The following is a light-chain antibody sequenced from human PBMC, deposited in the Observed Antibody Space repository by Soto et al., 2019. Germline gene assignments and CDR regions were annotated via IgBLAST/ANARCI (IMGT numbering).Light chain of an antibody. CDR3: QQRSNWQVT. CDR2: GAS. J-gene: IGKJ5*01. V-gene: IGKV3D-20*02. CDR1: QSVSSSY. Sequence: EIVFTQSPGNLSLSPVERATLSCRASQSVSSSYLAWYQQKPGQAPRLLIYGASSRATGIPDRFSGSGSGTDFTLTISSLEPEDFAVYYCQQRSNWQVTFGQGTRLEIK.